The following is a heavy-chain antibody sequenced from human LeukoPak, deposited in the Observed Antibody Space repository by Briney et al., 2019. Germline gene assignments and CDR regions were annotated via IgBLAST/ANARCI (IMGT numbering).Heavy chain of an antibody. Sequence: ASVNVSCKASVYPFTGYYLHWVRQAPGQGLEWMGWINPNSGLTNYAQRFQGRVTMTRDTSISTAYMELSRLRSDDTAVYYCARLADCSSSSCRSFDYWGQGTLVTVSS. V-gene: IGHV1-2*02. J-gene: IGHJ4*02. CDR2: INPNSGLT. CDR3: ARLADCSSSSCRSFDY. D-gene: IGHD2-2*01. CDR1: VYPFTGYY.